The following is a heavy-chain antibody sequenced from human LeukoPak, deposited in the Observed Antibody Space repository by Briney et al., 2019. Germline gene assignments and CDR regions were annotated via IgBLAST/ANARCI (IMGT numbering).Heavy chain of an antibody. V-gene: IGHV4-4*07. CDR1: GGSINFYY. CDR3: ARGIADPCSCDS. J-gene: IGHJ4*02. Sequence: PSETLSLTCTVSGGSINFYYWSWLRQPAGKGLEWIGRIYSTGSTNYSPALKSRVTMSVDKSKNQFSLNLSCVTAADTAVYYCARGIADPCSCDSWGQGTLVTVSS. D-gene: IGHD6-13*01. CDR2: IYSTGST.